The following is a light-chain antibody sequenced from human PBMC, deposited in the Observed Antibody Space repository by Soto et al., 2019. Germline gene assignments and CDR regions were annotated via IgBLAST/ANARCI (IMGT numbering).Light chain of an antibody. CDR1: QSITDY. J-gene: IGKJ1*01. CDR3: QESYSTPSWT. V-gene: IGKV1-39*01. Sequence: DIQMTQSPSSLSASVGDRVTITCRASQSITDYLSSYQQKPGKAPKLLISGASTLQSGVPSRFSASGSGTDFTLTISGLQPEDFATYYCQESYSTPSWTFGQGTKVDIK. CDR2: GAS.